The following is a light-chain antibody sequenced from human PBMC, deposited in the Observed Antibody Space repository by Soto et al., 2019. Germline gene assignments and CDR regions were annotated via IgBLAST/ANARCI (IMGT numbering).Light chain of an antibody. Sequence: QSVLTQPASVSGSPGQSITISCTGTSSDVGGYNYVSWYQQHPGKAPKLIIYEVSSRPSGVSHRFSGSKSGNTASLTISGLQAEDEADYYCSSYTSSTTRVVFGGGTKLTVL. J-gene: IGLJ2*01. V-gene: IGLV2-14*01. CDR1: SSDVGGYNY. CDR3: SSYTSSTTRVV. CDR2: EVS.